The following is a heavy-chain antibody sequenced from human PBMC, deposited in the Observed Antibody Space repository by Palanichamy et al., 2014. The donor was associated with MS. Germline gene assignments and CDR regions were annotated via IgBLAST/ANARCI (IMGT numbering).Heavy chain of an antibody. CDR3: AKQALTGYNEIDF. V-gene: IGHV3-30*18. CDR1: GFTFSDYG. J-gene: IGHJ4*02. Sequence: QVQLVESGGGVVQPGRSLRLSCAASGFTFSDYGMHWVRQTPGKGLESVAVISYDGSNKYYADSVKGRFTISRDNSKNTLFLQMNSLRAEDTAVYYCAKQALTGYNEIDFWGQGTLVTASS. CDR2: ISYDGSNK. D-gene: IGHD3-9*01.